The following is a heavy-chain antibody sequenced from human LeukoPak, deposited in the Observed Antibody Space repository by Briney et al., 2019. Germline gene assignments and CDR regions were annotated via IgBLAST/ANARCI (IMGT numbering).Heavy chain of an antibody. CDR1: GGSFSGYY. CDR2: INHSGST. J-gene: IGHJ6*02. V-gene: IGHV4-34*01. Sequence: SETLSLTCAVYGGSFSGYYWGWIRQPPGKGLEWIGEINHSGSTNHNPSLKSRVTISVDTSKNQFSLKLSSVTAADTAVYYCARAPGLCSGDSCYVGGRRSMDVWGQGTTVTVSS. D-gene: IGHD2-15*01. CDR3: ARAPGLCSGDSCYVGGRRSMDV.